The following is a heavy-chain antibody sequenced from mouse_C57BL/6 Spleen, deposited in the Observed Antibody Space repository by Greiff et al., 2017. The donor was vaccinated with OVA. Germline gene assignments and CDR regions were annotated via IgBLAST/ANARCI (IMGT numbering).Heavy chain of an antibody. D-gene: IGHD3-3*01. CDR2: IYPGDGDT. CDR1: GYAFSSYW. V-gene: IGHV1-80*01. CDR3: ARSRDSWYFDV. J-gene: IGHJ1*03. Sequence: VQLQESGAELAKPGASVKISCKASGYAFSSYWMNWVKQRPGKGLEWIGQIYPGDGDTNYNGKFKGKATLTADKSSSTAYMQLSSLTSEDSAVYFCARSRDSWYFDVWGTGTTVTVSS.